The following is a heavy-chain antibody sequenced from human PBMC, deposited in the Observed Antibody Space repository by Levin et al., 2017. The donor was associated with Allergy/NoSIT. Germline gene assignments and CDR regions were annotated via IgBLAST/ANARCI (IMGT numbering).Heavy chain of an antibody. CDR1: GFTFSSYS. CDR3: ARDHFPDSSGYYYYDYGMDV. V-gene: IGHV3-21*01. D-gene: IGHD3-22*01. CDR2: ISSSSSYI. J-gene: IGHJ6*02. Sequence: GGSLRLSCAASGFTFSSYSMNWVRQAPGKGLEWVSSISSSSSYIYYADSVKGRFTISRDNAKNSLYLQMNSLRAEDTAVYYCARDHFPDSSGYYYYDYGMDVWGQGTTVTVSS.